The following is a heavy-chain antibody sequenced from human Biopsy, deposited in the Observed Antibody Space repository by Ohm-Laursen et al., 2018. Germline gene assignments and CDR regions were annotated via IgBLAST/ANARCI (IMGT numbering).Heavy chain of an antibody. CDR1: GGSFSDYG. V-gene: IGHV1-69*06. D-gene: IGHD4-17*01. CDR2: VIPISNTA. CDR3: ATLTEDYGASPDS. J-gene: IGHJ4*02. Sequence: GSSVKVSCKASGGSFSDYGLSWVRQAPGRGLGWMGRVIPISNTANYAQNFQDRLTITADRSTNTAYMELNSLRSEDTAVYFCATLTEDYGASPDSWGQGTLVVVSS.